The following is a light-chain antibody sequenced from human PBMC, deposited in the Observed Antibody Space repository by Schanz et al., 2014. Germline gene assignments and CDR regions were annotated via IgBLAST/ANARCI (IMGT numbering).Light chain of an antibody. J-gene: IGLJ3*02. V-gene: IGLV1-40*01. Sequence: QSVLTQPPSVSGAPGQRVTISCTGSSSNIGAGYDVHWYQLLPGTAPKLLIYANTNRPSGVSDRFSGSKSGNTASLTISGLQADDEAEYHCSSFRDGWNFVVFGGGTKLTVL. CDR2: ANT. CDR3: SSFRDGWNFVV. CDR1: SSNIGAGYD.